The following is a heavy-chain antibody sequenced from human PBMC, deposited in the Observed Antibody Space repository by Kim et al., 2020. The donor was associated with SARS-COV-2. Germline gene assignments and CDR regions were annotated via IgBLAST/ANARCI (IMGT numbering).Heavy chain of an antibody. CDR3: AKHSSSSNYLDY. J-gene: IGHJ4*02. CDR2: I. D-gene: IGHD6-6*01. Sequence: IYYEDSVKGRFTISRDNAKNSLHLQMDSLRADDTAVYYCAKHSSSSNYLDYWGQGTLVTVSS. V-gene: IGHV3-11*01.